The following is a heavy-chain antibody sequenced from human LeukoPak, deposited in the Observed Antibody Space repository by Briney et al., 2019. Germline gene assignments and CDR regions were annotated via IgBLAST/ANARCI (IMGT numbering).Heavy chain of an antibody. CDR2: IYYRGST. V-gene: IGHV4-31*03. D-gene: IGHD3-10*01. CDR3: ARVRDYYGSGSYWGYNWFDP. J-gene: IGHJ5*02. CDR1: GGSISSGGYY. Sequence: PSQTLSLTCTVSGGSISSGGYYWSWIRQHPGKGLEWIGYIYYRGSTYYNPSLKSRVTISVDTSKNQFSLKLSSVTAADTAVYYCARVRDYYGSGSYWGYNWFDPWGQGTLVTVSS.